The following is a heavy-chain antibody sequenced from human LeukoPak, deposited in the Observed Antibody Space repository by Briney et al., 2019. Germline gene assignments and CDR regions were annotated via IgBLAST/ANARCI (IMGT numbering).Heavy chain of an antibody. V-gene: IGHV3-33*01. CDR1: GFTFSSYG. Sequence: GGSLRLSCAASGFTFSSYGMHWVRQAPGKGLEWVAVIWYDGSNKYYADSVKGRFTISRDNAKNSLYLQMNSLRAEDTAVYYCARDQFYYYYGMDVWGQGTMVTVSS. CDR3: ARDQFYYYYGMDV. J-gene: IGHJ6*02. CDR2: IWYDGSNK.